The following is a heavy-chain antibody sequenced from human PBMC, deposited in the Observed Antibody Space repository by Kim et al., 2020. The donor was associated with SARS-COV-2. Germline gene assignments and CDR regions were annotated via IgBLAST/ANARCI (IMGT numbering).Heavy chain of an antibody. CDR2: ISYEGSNE. J-gene: IGHJ4*02. V-gene: IGHV3-30*18. CDR1: GFTFSSYG. CDR3: AKDVNSESSGYYFFDQ. Sequence: GGSLRLSCAASGFTFSSYGMHWVRQAPGKGLDWVAVISYEGSNEYYADSVKGRFTISRDNSKDTLYLQMNSLRAEDKAVYYCAKDVNSESSGYYFFDQWGQGTLVTVSS. D-gene: IGHD3-22*01.